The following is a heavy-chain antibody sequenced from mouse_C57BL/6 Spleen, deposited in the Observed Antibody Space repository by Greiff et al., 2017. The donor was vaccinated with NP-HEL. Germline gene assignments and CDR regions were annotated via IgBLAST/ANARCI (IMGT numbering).Heavy chain of an antibody. J-gene: IGHJ2*01. V-gene: IGHV5-4*01. Sequence: DVMLVESGGGLVKPGGSLKLSCAASGFTFSSYAMSWVRQTPEKRLEWVATISDGGSYTYYPDNVKGRFTISRDNAKNNLYLQMSHLKSEDTAMYYCARDSGYYGSSLYYFDYWGQGTTLTVSS. CDR3: ARDSGYYGSSLYYFDY. CDR1: GFTFSSYA. D-gene: IGHD1-1*01. CDR2: ISDGGSYT.